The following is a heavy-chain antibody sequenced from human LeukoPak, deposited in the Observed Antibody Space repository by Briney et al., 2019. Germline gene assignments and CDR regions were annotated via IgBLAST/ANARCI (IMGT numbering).Heavy chain of an antibody. Sequence: PSETLSLTCAVSGGSISSGGYSWSWIRQPPGKGLEWIGYIYHSGSAYYNPSLKSRVTISVDRSKNQFSLKLSSVTAADTAVYYCARDTVSRDGYTIPGDWGQGTLVTVSS. CDR1: GGSISSGGYS. CDR3: ARDTVSRDGYTIPGD. CDR2: IYHSGSA. J-gene: IGHJ4*02. D-gene: IGHD5-24*01. V-gene: IGHV4-30-2*01.